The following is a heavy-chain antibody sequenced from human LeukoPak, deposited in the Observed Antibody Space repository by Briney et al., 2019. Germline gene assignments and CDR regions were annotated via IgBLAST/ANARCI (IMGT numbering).Heavy chain of an antibody. Sequence: ASVKVSCKVSGYTLTELSMHWVRQAPGKGLEWMGGFDPEDGETIYAQKFQGRVTMTEDTSTDTAYMELSSLRSDDTAVYYCARDDGMVYVKFVDYWGQGTLVTVSS. D-gene: IGHD2-8*01. V-gene: IGHV1-24*01. CDR3: ARDDGMVYVKFVDY. CDR1: GYTLTELS. CDR2: FDPEDGET. J-gene: IGHJ4*02.